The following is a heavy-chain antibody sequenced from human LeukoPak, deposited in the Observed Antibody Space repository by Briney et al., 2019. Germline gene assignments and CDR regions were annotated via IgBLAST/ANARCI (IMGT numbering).Heavy chain of an antibody. CDR1: GYSISSGYY. CDR2: IYHSGST. Sequence: SETLSLTCAVSGYSISSGYYWGWIRQPPGKGLEWIGSIYHSGSTYNNPSLKSRVTISVDTSKNQFSLKLSSVTAADTAVYYCASTIAARNWFDPWGQGTLVTASS. CDR3: ASTIAARNWFDP. D-gene: IGHD6-13*01. J-gene: IGHJ5*02. V-gene: IGHV4-38-2*01.